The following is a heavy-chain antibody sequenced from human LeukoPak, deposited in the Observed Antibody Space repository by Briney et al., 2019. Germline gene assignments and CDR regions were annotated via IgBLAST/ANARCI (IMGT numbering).Heavy chain of an antibody. CDR3: ARAHGHYYDSSGYYLDY. J-gene: IGHJ4*02. V-gene: IGHV4-59*01. Sequence: PSETLSLTCTVSGGSLSSYYWSWIRQPPGKGLEWIGYIYYSGSTNYNPSLKSRVTISVDTSKNQFSLKLSSVTAADTAVYYCARAHGHYYDSSGYYLDYWGQGTLVTVSS. CDR1: GGSLSSYY. D-gene: IGHD3-22*01. CDR2: IYYSGST.